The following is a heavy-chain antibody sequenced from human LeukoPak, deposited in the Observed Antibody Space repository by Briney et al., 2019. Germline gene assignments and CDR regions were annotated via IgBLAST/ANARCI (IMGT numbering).Heavy chain of an antibody. CDR2: ISAYNGNT. CDR3: ARYSSTTATHNWFDP. J-gene: IGHJ5*02. D-gene: IGHD6-13*01. Sequence: ASVKVSCKASGYTFTSYGISWVRQAPGQGLEWMGWISAYNGNTNYARKLQGRVTMTTDTSTSTAYMGLRSLRSDDTAVYYCARYSSTTATHNWFDPWGQGTLVTVSS. V-gene: IGHV1-18*01. CDR1: GYTFTSYG.